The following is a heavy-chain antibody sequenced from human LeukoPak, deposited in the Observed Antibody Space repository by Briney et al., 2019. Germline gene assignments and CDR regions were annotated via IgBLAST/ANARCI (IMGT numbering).Heavy chain of an antibody. D-gene: IGHD3-22*01. V-gene: IGHV1-8*01. J-gene: IGHJ4*02. CDR1: GYTFTSYD. CDR2: MNPNSGNT. CDR3: AKYYYYDSSAITD. Sequence: GASVKVSCXASGYTFTSYDINWVRQATGQGLEWMGWMNPNSGNTGYAQKFQGRVTMTRNTSISTAYMELSSLRSEDTAVYYCAKYYYYDSSAITDWGQGTLVTVSS.